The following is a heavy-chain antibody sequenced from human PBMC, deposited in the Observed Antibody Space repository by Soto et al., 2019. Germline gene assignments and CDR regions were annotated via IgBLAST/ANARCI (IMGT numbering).Heavy chain of an antibody. CDR3: ARGQEVGAHFFES. D-gene: IGHD2-15*01. CDR1: GFTFSGFD. Sequence: GGSLRLSCEASGFTFSGFDMHWVRQPTGKGLEWVSTIGTAGDTYYAVSVKGRFTISRDNAKNSLSLQMNSLRAGDTAVYFCARGQEVGAHFFESWGQGTQVNISS. CDR2: IGTAGDT. J-gene: IGHJ4*02. V-gene: IGHV3-13*01.